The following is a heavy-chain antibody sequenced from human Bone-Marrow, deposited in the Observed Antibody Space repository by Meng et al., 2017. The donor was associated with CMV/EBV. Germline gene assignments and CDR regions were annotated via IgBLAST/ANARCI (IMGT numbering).Heavy chain of an antibody. Sequence: KVSCKVSGYRFTTYWIGWVRQMPGKGLQWMGIIYPGDSDTRYSPSFQGQVTISADKSISTAYLQWSSLKASDTAMYYCARRTDHFQHWGQGTLVTVSS. CDR2: IYPGDSDT. D-gene: IGHD1-1*01. CDR1: GYRFTTYW. V-gene: IGHV5-51*01. CDR3: ARRTDHFQH. J-gene: IGHJ1*01.